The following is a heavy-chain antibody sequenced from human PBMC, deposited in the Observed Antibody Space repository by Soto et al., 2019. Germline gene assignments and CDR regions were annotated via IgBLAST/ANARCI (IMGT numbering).Heavy chain of an antibody. Sequence: QLQLQESGPGLVKPSETLSLTCSVSGGSISRSNYYWAWIRQPPGKDLEWIGSVYHTGNTYDSLSLRSRVAISLDTSETQFSLRLDAVSAADTATYYCARLGGIAVAGPIYYWGQGTRVTVSS. CDR2: VYHTGNT. D-gene: IGHD6-19*01. CDR1: GGSISRSNYY. CDR3: ARLGGIAVAGPIYY. V-gene: IGHV4-39*01. J-gene: IGHJ4*02.